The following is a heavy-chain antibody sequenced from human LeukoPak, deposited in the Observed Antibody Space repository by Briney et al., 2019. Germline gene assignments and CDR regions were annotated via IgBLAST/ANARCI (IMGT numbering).Heavy chain of an antibody. Sequence: GASVEVSCKASGYTFTSYDINWVRQATGQGLEWTGWINPNSGNTGYAQNFQGRVTITRNTPLSTAYMELSRLRSEDTAVYHCARPPPGGDVDHWGQGTLVTVSS. D-gene: IGHD3-16*01. V-gene: IGHV1-8*01. CDR1: GYTFTSYD. CDR3: ARPPPGGDVDH. J-gene: IGHJ4*02. CDR2: INPNSGNT.